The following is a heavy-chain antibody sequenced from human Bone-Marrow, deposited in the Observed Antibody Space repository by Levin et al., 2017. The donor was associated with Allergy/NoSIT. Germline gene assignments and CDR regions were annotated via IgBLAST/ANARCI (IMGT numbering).Heavy chain of an antibody. CDR2: IYPGDSDT. J-gene: IGHJ6*02. CDR3: ARLDWGYSYFDYYYYGMDV. V-gene: IGHV5-51*01. Sequence: RGESLKISCKGSGYSFTSYWIGWVRQMPGKGLEWMGIIYPGDSDTRYSPSFQGQVTISADKSISTAYLQWSSLKASDTAMYYCARLDWGYSYFDYYYYGMDVWGQGTTVTVSS. CDR1: GYSFTSYW. D-gene: IGHD5-18*01.